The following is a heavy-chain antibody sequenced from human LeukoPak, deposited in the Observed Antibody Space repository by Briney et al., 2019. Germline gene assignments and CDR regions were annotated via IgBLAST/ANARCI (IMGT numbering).Heavy chain of an antibody. V-gene: IGHV3-74*01. Sequence: GGSLRLSCAASGFTFSNYWMHWVRQAPGKGLVWVSRINSDGSSVTYADSVKGRYTISRDNAKNTLYLQMNSLRAEDTAVYYCARVRNSVGDYWGQGTLVTVSS. CDR3: ARVRNSVGDY. D-gene: IGHD1-1*01. CDR1: GFTFSNYW. CDR2: INSDGSSV. J-gene: IGHJ4*02.